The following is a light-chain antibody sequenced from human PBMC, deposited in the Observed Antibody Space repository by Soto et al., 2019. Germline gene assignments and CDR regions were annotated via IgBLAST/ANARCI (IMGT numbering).Light chain of an antibody. V-gene: IGKV3-20*01. J-gene: IGKJ5*01. CDR1: QSVSNY. Sequence: EIVLTQSPATLSLSPGERATLSCRASQSVSNYLAWYQQKPGQAPRLFIYDASNRATGIPARFSGSGSGTDFTLTISRLEPEDFAVYYCQQYGSSPITFGQGTRLEIK. CDR3: QQYGSSPIT. CDR2: DAS.